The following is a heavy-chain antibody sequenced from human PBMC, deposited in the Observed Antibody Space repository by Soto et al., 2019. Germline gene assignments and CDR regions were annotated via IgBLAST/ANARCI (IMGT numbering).Heavy chain of an antibody. CDR2: MNPNSGNT. CDR1: GYTFTSYD. V-gene: IGHV1-8*01. Sequence: GASVKVSCKXSGYTFTSYDINWVRQATGQGLEWMGWMNPNSGNTGYAQKFQGRVTMTRNTSISTAYMELSSLRSEDTAVYYCARDYYYGSAAWGYNWFAPWGQGTLVTVSS. D-gene: IGHD3-10*01. CDR3: ARDYYYGSAAWGYNWFAP. J-gene: IGHJ5*02.